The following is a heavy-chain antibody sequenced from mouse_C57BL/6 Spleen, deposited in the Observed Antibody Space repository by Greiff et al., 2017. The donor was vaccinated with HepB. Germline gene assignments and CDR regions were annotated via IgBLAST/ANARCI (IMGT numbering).Heavy chain of an antibody. CDR2: INPSSGYT. CDR3: ARKRTRASY. J-gene: IGHJ2*01. D-gene: IGHD3-1*01. Sequence: QVQLKQSGAELVKPGASVKMSCKASGYTFTSYTMHWVKQRPGQGLDWIGYINPSSGYTKYNQKFKDKATLTADKSSSTAYMQLSSLTSEDSAGYYCARKRTRASYWSQGTTLTVTS. V-gene: IGHV1-4*01. CDR1: GYTFTSYT.